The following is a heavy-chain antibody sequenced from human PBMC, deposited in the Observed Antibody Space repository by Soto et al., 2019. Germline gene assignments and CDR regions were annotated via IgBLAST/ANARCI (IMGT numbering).Heavy chain of an antibody. CDR1: GFTFSSYG. J-gene: IGHJ4*02. D-gene: IGHD3-16*02. Sequence: GGSLRLSCAASGFTFSSYGMHWVRQAPGKGLEWVAVIWYDGSNKYYADSVKGRFTISRDNSKNTLYLQMNSLRAEDTAVYYCARGGNSPNHSALNLYYFDYWGQGTLVTVSS. V-gene: IGHV3-33*01. CDR2: IWYDGSNK. CDR3: ARGGNSPNHSALNLYYFDY.